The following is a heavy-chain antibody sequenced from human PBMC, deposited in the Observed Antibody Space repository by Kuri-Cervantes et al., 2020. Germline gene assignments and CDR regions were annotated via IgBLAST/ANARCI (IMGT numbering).Heavy chain of an antibody. CDR3: ARSRRLRRVAGTSLVFGR. CDR2: MNPDSGNT. D-gene: IGHD6-19*01. CDR1: QYTFTSYD. V-gene: IGHV1-8*01. Sequence: ASVKVSCKGSQYTFTSYDINWVRQATGQGLEWMGWMNPDSGNTGYAQKFQGRVTMTRNTSISTAYMELSSLRSEDTAVYYCARSRRLRRVAGTSLVFGRWGQGTMVTDSS. J-gene: IGHJ3*01.